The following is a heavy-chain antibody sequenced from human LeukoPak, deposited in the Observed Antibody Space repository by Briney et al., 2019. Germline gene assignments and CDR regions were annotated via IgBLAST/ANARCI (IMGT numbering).Heavy chain of an antibody. D-gene: IGHD3-10*01. CDR1: GVSFSSDGFY. CDR2: SYYSGSA. CDR3: ARGVGWLDP. V-gene: IGHV4-31*03. J-gene: IGHJ5*02. Sequence: PSETLSLTCTVSGVSFSSDGFYWHWIRQHQGKGPEWIGYSYYSGSASYNPSLKSRVTISVDTSKNQFSLRLSSVTGADTAIFYCARGVGWLDPWGQGTLVSVSS.